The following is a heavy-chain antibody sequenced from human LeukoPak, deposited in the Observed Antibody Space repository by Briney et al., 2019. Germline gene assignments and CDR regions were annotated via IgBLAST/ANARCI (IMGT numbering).Heavy chain of an antibody. CDR1: GFTFSSYW. D-gene: IGHD2-15*01. CDR3: ARETLGYCSGGSCYAFDY. V-gene: IGHV3-7*01. J-gene: IGHJ4*02. CDR2: IKQDGSEK. Sequence: GGSLRLSCAASGFTFSSYWMSWVRQAPGKGLEWVANIKQDGSEKYYVDSVKGRFTISGDNAKNSLYLQMNSLRAEDTAVYYCARETLGYCSGGSCYAFDYWGQGTLVTVSS.